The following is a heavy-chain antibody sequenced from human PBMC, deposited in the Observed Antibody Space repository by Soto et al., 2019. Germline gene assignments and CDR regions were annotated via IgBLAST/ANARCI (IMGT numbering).Heavy chain of an antibody. D-gene: IGHD3-3*01. J-gene: IGHJ6*02. CDR1: GYTFTGYY. Sequence: ASVKVSCKASGYTFTGYYMHWVRQAPGQGLEWMGWINPNSGGTNYAQKFQGRVTMTRDTSISTAYMELSRLRSDDTAVYYCARPDYDFWSGYPYYYYYGMDVWGQGTPVTVSS. CDR3: ARPDYDFWSGYPYYYYYGMDV. V-gene: IGHV1-2*02. CDR2: INPNSGGT.